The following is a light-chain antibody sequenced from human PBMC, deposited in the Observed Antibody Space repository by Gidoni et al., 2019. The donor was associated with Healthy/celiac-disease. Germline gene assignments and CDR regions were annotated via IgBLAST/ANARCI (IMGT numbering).Light chain of an antibody. Sequence: EIVLTQSPGTLSLSPGERATLSCRASHSVSSSYLAWYQQKPGQAPRLLIYGASSRATGIPDRFSGSGSGTDFTLTISRLEPEDFAVYYCQQYGSSPFGQXTRLEIK. V-gene: IGKV3-20*01. CDR2: GAS. CDR3: QQYGSSP. J-gene: IGKJ5*01. CDR1: HSVSSSY.